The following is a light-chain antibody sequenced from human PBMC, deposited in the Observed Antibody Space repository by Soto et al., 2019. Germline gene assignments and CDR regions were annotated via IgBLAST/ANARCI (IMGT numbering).Light chain of an antibody. V-gene: IGKV3-15*01. CDR1: QSVSND. J-gene: IGKJ1*01. CDR3: INYKEWPRWT. CDR2: GAS. Sequence: IVLTQSPATLSVSPGERATLSCRASQSVSNDLAWYQQQPGQAPRLLIYGASTTATGIPARFSGSGSGTEFTLTIDSLQSQDFAVYYCINYKEWPRWTFGQGTK.